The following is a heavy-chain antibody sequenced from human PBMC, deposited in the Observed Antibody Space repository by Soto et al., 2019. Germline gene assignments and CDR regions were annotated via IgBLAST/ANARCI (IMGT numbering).Heavy chain of an antibody. Sequence: VPLVESGGGLVQPGGSLRLSCTASGFTLSDPYMDWVRQAPGKGLEWVARARNRANSYSTEYAASVKGRFTISRDDSKNSLYLQMNSLKTDDTAVYFCASSWGDHRDFDYWGQGTLVTVSS. CDR2: ARNRANSYST. J-gene: IGHJ4*02. D-gene: IGHD2-21*02. V-gene: IGHV3-72*01. CDR3: ASSWGDHRDFDY. CDR1: GFTLSDPY.